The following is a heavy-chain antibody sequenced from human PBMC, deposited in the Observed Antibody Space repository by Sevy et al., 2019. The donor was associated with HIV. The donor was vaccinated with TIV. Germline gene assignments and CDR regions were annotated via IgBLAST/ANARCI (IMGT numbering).Heavy chain of an antibody. V-gene: IGHV4-59*01. D-gene: IGHD5-12*01. CDR1: GGSISAYY. CDR2: IHYSGIT. CDR3: ARAPPVRSGDDSLNWFAP. Sequence: SETLSLTCTVSGGSISAYYWSWIRQPPGKGLEWIGYIHYSGITKYNPSLESRVTISVDTSKNQFSLRLSSVTAAATAVYYCARAPPVRSGDDSLNWFAPWGQGTLVTVSS. J-gene: IGHJ5*02.